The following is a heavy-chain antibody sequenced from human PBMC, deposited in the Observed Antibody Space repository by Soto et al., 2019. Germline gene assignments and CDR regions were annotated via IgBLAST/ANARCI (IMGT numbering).Heavy chain of an antibody. J-gene: IGHJ4*02. CDR1: GFSLSTSGVG. D-gene: IGHD6-13*01. CDR2: IYWDDHK. V-gene: IGHV2-5*02. Sequence: SGPTLVNPTQTLTLTCTFSGFSLSTSGVGVGWIRQPPGKALEWLALIYWDDHKRYSPSLKSRLKITKDTSKNQVVLTMTNMDPVDTATYYCAHVHIYTTSWYIKDYWGQGTLVTVS. CDR3: AHVHIYTTSWYIKDY.